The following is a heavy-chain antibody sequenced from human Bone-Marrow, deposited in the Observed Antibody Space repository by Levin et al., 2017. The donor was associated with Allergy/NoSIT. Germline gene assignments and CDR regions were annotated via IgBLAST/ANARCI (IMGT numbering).Heavy chain of an antibody. V-gene: IGHV3-23*01. Sequence: GESLKISCAASGFTFRTYAMSWVRQAPGKGLEWLSGISGSGAGTFYADSVKGRFNISKDNSKNMVYLQLNSLRVEDTAVYYCAKVGGGWFRNKLDSWGQGTLVTVSS. D-gene: IGHD6-19*01. CDR1: GFTFRTYA. J-gene: IGHJ4*02. CDR2: ISGSGAGT. CDR3: AKVGGGWFRNKLDS.